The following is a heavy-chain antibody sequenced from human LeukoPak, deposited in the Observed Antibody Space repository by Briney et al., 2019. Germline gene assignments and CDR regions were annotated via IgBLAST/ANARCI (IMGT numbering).Heavy chain of an antibody. CDR1: GYSFTSSW. CDR3: ARPIAGSTSYFEY. J-gene: IGHJ4*02. V-gene: IGHV5-51*01. CDR2: IYPGDSNT. D-gene: IGHD2-2*01. Sequence: LGESLKISCKGSGYSFTSSWIAWVRQMPVKGLEWMGIIYPGDSNTRYSPSFQGQVTISADKSISTAYLQWSSLKASDTAMYYCARPIAGSTSYFEYWGQGTLVTVSS.